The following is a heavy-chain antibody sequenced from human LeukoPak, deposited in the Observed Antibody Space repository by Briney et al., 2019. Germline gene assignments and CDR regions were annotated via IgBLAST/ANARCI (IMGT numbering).Heavy chain of an antibody. J-gene: IGHJ6*02. Sequence: ASVKVSCKASGYTFTSYGISWVRQAPGQGLEWMGWISAYNGNTNYAQKLQGRVTMTTDTSTSTAYMELRSLRSDDTAVYYCARVPGHDILTGYGMDVWGQGTTVTVSS. D-gene: IGHD3-9*01. CDR2: ISAYNGNT. CDR1: GYTFTSYG. V-gene: IGHV1-18*01. CDR3: ARVPGHDILTGYGMDV.